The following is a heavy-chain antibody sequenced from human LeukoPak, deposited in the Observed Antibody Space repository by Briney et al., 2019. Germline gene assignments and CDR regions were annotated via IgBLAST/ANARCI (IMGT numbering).Heavy chain of an antibody. J-gene: IGHJ4*02. CDR3: ARMRRNSIAMVRGVHFDY. CDR1: GYTFTNYA. CDR2: MNPNSGNT. V-gene: IGHV1-8*01. D-gene: IGHD3-10*01. Sequence: GASVKVSCKASGYTFTNYAMNWVRQATGQGLEWMGWMNPNSGNTGYAQKFQGRVTITRNTSISTAYMELSSLRSEDTAVYYCARMRRNSIAMVRGVHFDYWGQGTLVTVSS.